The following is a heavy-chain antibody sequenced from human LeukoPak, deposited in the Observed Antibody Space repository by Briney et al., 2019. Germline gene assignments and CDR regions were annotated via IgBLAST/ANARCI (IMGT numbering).Heavy chain of an antibody. CDR2: IKGDGSAK. CDR1: GFAFSDSW. CDR3: ARDRGWIQHDV. V-gene: IGHV3-7*01. J-gene: IGHJ3*01. Sequence: GGSLRLSCAASGFAFSDSWMTWIRQAPGKGLEWVAFIKGDGSAKKYVDSVKGRFTISRDNAKNSLFLQMNSLRAEDTAVYYCARDRGWIQHDVWGQGTMVTVSS. D-gene: IGHD5-18*01.